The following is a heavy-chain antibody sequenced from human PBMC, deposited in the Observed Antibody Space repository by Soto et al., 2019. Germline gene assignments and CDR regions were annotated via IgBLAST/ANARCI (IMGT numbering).Heavy chain of an antibody. Sequence: QVPLVQSGAEVREPGASVKVSCKASGYSFTSLDINWVRQTTGQGLEWMGWMQPSSGRTGYAQKFQGRVTMTRDTSINTAYMELSSLTSDDTALYYCARGVTAGVDYWGQGTLVTVSS. CDR2: MQPSSGRT. V-gene: IGHV1-8*01. J-gene: IGHJ4*02. D-gene: IGHD1-26*01. CDR1: GYSFTSLD. CDR3: ARGVTAGVDY.